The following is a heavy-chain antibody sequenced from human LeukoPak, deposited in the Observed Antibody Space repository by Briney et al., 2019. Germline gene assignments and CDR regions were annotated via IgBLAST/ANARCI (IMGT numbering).Heavy chain of an antibody. CDR2: IDPSESYT. D-gene: IGHD1-26*01. CDR1: GYHFTSYW. J-gene: IGHJ6*04. Sequence: GGALQISGKGSGYHFTSYWISGGRQMPGKGLEGMGRIDPSESYTNYSPSFQGHVTISADKSISTAYLQWSSLKASDTAMCYCARHVSGYYGMDVWGKGTTVTVSS. V-gene: IGHV5-10-1*01. CDR3: ARHVSGYYGMDV.